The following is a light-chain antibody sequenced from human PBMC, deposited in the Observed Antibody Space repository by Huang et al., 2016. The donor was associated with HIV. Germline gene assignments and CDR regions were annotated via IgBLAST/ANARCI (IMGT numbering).Light chain of an antibody. CDR3: QQYNTWPPNT. V-gene: IGKV3-15*01. CDR1: QSVSTN. CDR2: GAS. J-gene: IGKJ2*01. Sequence: ETVMTQSPATLSLSPGERATLSCRVSQSVSTNLAWYQQKPGQAPRLLLFGASTRATGIPARFSGTGSGTEFTLTISSLQSEDFAVYYCQQYNTWPPNTFGQGTKLEIK.